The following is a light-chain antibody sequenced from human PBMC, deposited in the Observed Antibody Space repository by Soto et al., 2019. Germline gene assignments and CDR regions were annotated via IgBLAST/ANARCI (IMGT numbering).Light chain of an antibody. CDR1: QGISSY. CDR2: AAS. CDR3: QQYYSYPRT. J-gene: IGKJ1*01. Sequence: IRMTQSPSSFSASTGDRVTITCRASQGISSYLAWYQQKPGKAPKLLIYAASTLQSGVPSRFSSSGSGTDFTLTISCLHSEDFATYYCQQYYSYPRTFGQGTKVDIK. V-gene: IGKV1-8*01.